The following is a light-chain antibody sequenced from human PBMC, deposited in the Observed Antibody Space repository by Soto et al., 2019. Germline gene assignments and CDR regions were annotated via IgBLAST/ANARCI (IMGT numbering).Light chain of an antibody. Sequence: QSVVSQPPSACVTLRQGVTVSCSGSTSNIGSNYVYWYQQLPGTAPELLIYRNNQRPSGVPDRFSGSKSGTSASLAISGLRSDDEADYCCATWDDSLNGFYVFGTGTKVTVL. CDR2: RNN. V-gene: IGLV1-47*01. J-gene: IGLJ1*01. CDR3: ATWDDSLNGFYV. CDR1: TSNIGSNY.